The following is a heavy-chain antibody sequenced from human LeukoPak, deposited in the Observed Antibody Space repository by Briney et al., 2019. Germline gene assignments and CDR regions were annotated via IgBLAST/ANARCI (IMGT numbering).Heavy chain of an antibody. J-gene: IGHJ5*02. CDR3: ARELWFANAPGSWLDP. V-gene: IGHV4-30-2*01. CDR1: GDSISSGAYS. Sequence: PSQTLSLTCVVSGDSISSGAYSWSWIRQPPGKGLEWIGYIFHTGSTFYNPSLKSRVTISVDISKNQFSLRLSPVTAADTAVYYCARELWFANAPGSWLDPWGQGTLVTVSS. CDR2: IFHTGST. D-gene: IGHD3-10*01.